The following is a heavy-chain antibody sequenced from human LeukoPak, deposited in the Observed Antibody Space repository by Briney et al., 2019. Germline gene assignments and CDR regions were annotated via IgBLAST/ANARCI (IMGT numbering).Heavy chain of an antibody. J-gene: IGHJ4*02. CDR3: AKDRGYDILTGYSHFDY. V-gene: IGHV3-23*01. CDR1: GFTFSSYA. Sequence: GGSLRLSCAASGFTFSSYAMSWVRLAPGKGLEWVSAISGSGGSTYYADSVKGRFTISRDNSKNTLYLQMNSLRAEDTAVYYCAKDRGYDILTGYSHFDYWGQGTLVTVSS. D-gene: IGHD3-9*01. CDR2: ISGSGGST.